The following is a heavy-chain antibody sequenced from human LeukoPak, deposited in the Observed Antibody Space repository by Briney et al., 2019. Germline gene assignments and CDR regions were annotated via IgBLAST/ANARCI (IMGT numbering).Heavy chain of an antibody. CDR3: ARGGRAGWSGTYEDSFDV. Sequence: PWGSLRLSCEASGFTFSTYRMTWVRQAPGKGLEWVANIKQDGSEKYYVDSVKGRFTISRDNAKNSLYLQMNSLRAEDTAVYYCARGGRAGWSGTYEDSFDVWGQGTMVTVSS. CDR2: IKQDGSEK. D-gene: IGHD1-26*01. CDR1: GFTFSTYR. V-gene: IGHV3-7*02. J-gene: IGHJ3*01.